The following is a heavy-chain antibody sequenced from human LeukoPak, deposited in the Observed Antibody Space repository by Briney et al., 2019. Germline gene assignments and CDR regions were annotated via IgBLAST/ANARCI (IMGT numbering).Heavy chain of an antibody. V-gene: IGHV1-2*06. J-gene: IGHJ4*02. CDR1: GYTFTGYY. CDR3: ARAVGATESLDY. Sequence: ASVKVSCKASGYTFTGYYMHWVRQAPGQGLEWMGRVNPNNGVPNYAQKLQGRVTMTTDTSTSTAYMELRSLRSDDTAVYYCARAVGATESLDYWGQGTLVTVSS. D-gene: IGHD1-26*01. CDR2: VNPNNGVP.